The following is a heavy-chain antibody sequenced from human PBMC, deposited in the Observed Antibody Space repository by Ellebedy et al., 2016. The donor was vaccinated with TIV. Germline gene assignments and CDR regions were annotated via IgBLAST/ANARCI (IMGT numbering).Heavy chain of an antibody. CDR1: RYTFTGYY. V-gene: IGHV1-2*02. Sequence: ASVKVSCKASRYTFTGYYIHWVRQAPGQGLEWMGWINPNSGGTNYAQKFQGRVTMTRCTSISTAYMELSSLTSDDTAVYYCARDRLGWREPPNYWGQGTLVTVSS. J-gene: IGHJ4*02. CDR3: ARDRLGWREPPNY. CDR2: INPNSGGT. D-gene: IGHD7-27*01.